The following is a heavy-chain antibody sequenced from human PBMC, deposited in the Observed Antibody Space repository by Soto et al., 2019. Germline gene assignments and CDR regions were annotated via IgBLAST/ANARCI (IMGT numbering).Heavy chain of an antibody. Sequence: ASVKVSCKASGYTFTSYDINWVRQATGQGLEWMGWMNPNSGNTGYAQKFQGRVTMTRNTSISTAYMELSRLRSDDTAVYYCARDLSGSSSAFDYWGQGTLVTVSS. CDR2: MNPNSGNT. CDR1: GYTFTSYD. J-gene: IGHJ4*02. V-gene: IGHV1-8*01. D-gene: IGHD6-6*01. CDR3: ARDLSGSSSAFDY.